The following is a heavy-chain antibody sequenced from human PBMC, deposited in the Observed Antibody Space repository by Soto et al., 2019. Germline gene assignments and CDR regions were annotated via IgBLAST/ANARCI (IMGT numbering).Heavy chain of an antibody. CDR2: ISAYNGNT. D-gene: IGHD5-12*01. J-gene: IGHJ4*02. CDR3: ARRYSGYDPYPIGDY. CDR1: GYTFTSYG. V-gene: IGHV1-18*01. Sequence: ASVKVSCKASGYTFTSYGISWVRQAPGQGLEWMGWISAYNGNTNYAQKLQGRVTMTTDTSTSTAYMELRSLRSDDTAVYYCARRYSGYDPYPIGDYWGQGTLVTVSS.